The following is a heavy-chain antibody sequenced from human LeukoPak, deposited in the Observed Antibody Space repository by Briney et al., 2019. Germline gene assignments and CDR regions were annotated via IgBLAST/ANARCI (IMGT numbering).Heavy chain of an antibody. J-gene: IGHJ4*02. D-gene: IGHD3-22*01. Sequence: GGSLRLSCAASGFTFSSYGMSWVRQAPGKGLEWVSAISGSGGSTYYADSVKGRFTISRDNSKNTLYLQMNSLRAEDTAVYYCASSNRYYYDSSGYLPDYWGQGTLVTVSS. CDR2: ISGSGGST. CDR3: ASSNRYYYDSSGYLPDY. CDR1: GFTFSSYG. V-gene: IGHV3-23*01.